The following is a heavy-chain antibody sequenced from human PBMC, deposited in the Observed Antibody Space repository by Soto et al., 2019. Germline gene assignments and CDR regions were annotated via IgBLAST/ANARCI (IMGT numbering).Heavy chain of an antibody. CDR2: IKDGGVT. V-gene: IGHV4-34*01. Sequence: QVHLQQWGAGLLKPSETLSLTCAVNGGSLTGYYWSWIRQPPGKGLEWIGEIKDGGVTNYSPSLKGRGTMSAETSKNQFSLKLNSVTAADTAVYYCARGQEGIVATHWDQGTLVTVSS. J-gene: IGHJ4*02. D-gene: IGHD5-12*01. CDR1: GGSLTGYY. CDR3: ARGQEGIVATH.